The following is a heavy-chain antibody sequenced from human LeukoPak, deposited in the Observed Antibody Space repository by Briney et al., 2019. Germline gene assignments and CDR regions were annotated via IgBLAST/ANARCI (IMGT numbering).Heavy chain of an antibody. CDR1: GGSISSYY. CDR2: IYTSGST. V-gene: IGHV4-4*07. CDR3: ARASITIFGVVTQYYFDY. Sequence: SGTLSLTCTVSGGSISSYYWSWIRQPAGKGLEWIGRIYTSGSTNYNPSLKSRVTMSVDTSKNQFSLKLSSVTAADTAVYYCARASITIFGVVTQYYFDYWGQGTLVTVSS. J-gene: IGHJ4*02. D-gene: IGHD3-3*01.